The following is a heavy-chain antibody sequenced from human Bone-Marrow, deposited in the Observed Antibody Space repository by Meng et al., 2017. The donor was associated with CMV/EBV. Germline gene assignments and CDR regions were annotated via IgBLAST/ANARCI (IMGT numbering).Heavy chain of an antibody. CDR1: GFTFSGSA. CDR3: TADMVRGVIGYDAFDI. Sequence: LKISCAASGFTFSGSAMHWVRQASGKGLEWVGRIRSKANSYATAYAASVKGRFTISRDDSKNTAYLQMNSLKTEDTAVYYCTADMVRGVIGYDAFDIWGQGTMVTVSS. J-gene: IGHJ3*02. CDR2: IRSKANSYAT. D-gene: IGHD3-10*01. V-gene: IGHV3-73*01.